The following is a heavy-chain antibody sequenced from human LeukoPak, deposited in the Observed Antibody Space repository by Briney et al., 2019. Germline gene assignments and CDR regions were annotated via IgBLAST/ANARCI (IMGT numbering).Heavy chain of an antibody. CDR3: AARAANVDTAMGPLSY. CDR1: GGTFSSYA. J-gene: IGHJ4*02. Sequence: ASVKVSCKASGGTFSSYAISWVRQAPGQGLEWMGGIIPIFGTANYAQKFRGRVTITADKSTSTAYMELSSLRSEDTAVYYCAARAANVDTAMGPLSYWGQGTLVTVSS. CDR2: IIPIFGTA. V-gene: IGHV1-69*06. D-gene: IGHD5-18*01.